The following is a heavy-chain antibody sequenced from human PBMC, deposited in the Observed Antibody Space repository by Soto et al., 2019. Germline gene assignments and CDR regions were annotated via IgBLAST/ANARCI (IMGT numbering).Heavy chain of an antibody. Sequence: SSETLSLTCTVSGGSISSGDYYWSWIRQPPGKGLEWIGYIYYSGSTYYNPSLKSRVTISVDTSKNQFSLKLSSVTAAGTAVYYCVEANILGILYGGMDVWGQGTTVTVSS. CDR2: IYYSGST. CDR3: VEANILGILYGGMDV. J-gene: IGHJ6*02. V-gene: IGHV4-30-4*01. D-gene: IGHD3-3*01. CDR1: GGSISSGDYY.